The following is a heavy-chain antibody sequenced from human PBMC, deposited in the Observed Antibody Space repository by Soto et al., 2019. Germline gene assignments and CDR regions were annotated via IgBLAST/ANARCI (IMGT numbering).Heavy chain of an antibody. Sequence: GGSLRLSCAASGFTFSGYAMHWVRQAPGKGLEWGAVISYDESDKYYADSLKGRFTISRDNSKNTLYLQMNSLRGEDTAVYYCARDLSVAGPDYWGQGTLVTVSS. J-gene: IGHJ4*02. D-gene: IGHD6-19*01. CDR2: ISYDESDK. CDR1: GFTFSGYA. V-gene: IGHV3-30*03. CDR3: ARDLSVAGPDY.